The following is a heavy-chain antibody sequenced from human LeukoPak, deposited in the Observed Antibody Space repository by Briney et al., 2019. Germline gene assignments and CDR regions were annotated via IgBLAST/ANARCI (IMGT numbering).Heavy chain of an antibody. Sequence: PGGSLRLSCAASGFTFTSYSMNWVRQAPGKGLEWVSYISSSSSTIYYADSVKGRFTISRDNAKNSLYLQMNSLRAEDTAVYYCTRVPYSYGSSSDYWGQGTLVTVSS. CDR2: ISSSSSTI. V-gene: IGHV3-48*01. CDR3: TRVPYSYGSSSDY. J-gene: IGHJ4*02. D-gene: IGHD5-18*01. CDR1: GFTFTSYS.